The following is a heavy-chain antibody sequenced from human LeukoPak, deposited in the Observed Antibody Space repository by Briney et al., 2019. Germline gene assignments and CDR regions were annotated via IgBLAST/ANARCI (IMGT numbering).Heavy chain of an antibody. V-gene: IGHV3-23*01. CDR1: GFTFSSYA. Sequence: GGSLRLSCAASGFTFSSYAVSWVRQAPGKGLEWVSLISGSGGSTYYADSVKGRFTVSRDNSKNTLYLQMNNLRAEDTAVYYRARVDAAMVVTLDIWGQGTMVTVSS. D-gene: IGHD5-18*01. J-gene: IGHJ3*02. CDR3: ARVDAAMVVTLDI. CDR2: ISGSGGST.